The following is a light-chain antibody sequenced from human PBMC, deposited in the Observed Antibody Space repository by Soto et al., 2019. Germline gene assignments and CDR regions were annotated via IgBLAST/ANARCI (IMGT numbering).Light chain of an antibody. V-gene: IGLV1-40*01. Sequence: QSVLTQPPSVSGAPGQRVTISCTESSSNIGAGYDVHWYQQLPGTAPKLLIYGNSNRPSGVPDRFSGSKSGTSASLAITGPLAEDVAVYYCHSYDSSLSGWVFGGGTKLTVL. J-gene: IGLJ3*02. CDR3: HSYDSSLSGWV. CDR1: SSNIGAGYD. CDR2: GNS.